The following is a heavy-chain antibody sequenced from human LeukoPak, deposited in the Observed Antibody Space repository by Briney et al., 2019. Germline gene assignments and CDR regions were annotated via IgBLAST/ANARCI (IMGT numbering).Heavy chain of an antibody. CDR1: GFTFSSYA. CDR3: AKVGCCTNGVPEY. CDR2: ISGSGGST. V-gene: IGHV3-23*01. Sequence: GGSLRLSCAASGFTFSSYAMSWVRPAPGKGLEWVSAISGSGGSTYYADSVKGRFTISRDNSKNTLYLQMNSLRAEDTAVYYCAKVGCCTNGVPEYWGQGTLVTVSS. D-gene: IGHD2-8*01. J-gene: IGHJ4*02.